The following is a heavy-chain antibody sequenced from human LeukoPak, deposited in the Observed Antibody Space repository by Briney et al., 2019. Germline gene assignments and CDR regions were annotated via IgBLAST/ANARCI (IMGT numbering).Heavy chain of an antibody. J-gene: IGHJ4*02. CDR2: INPNSGGT. Sequence: ASVKVSCKASGYIFTGYYMHWVRQAPGQGLEWMGWINPNSGGTNYAQKFQGRVFMSRDTSISTAYMELSRLRSDDTAVYYCAREVIGSAYNDYWGQGTLVAVSS. CDR3: AREVIGSAYNDY. V-gene: IGHV1-2*02. CDR1: GYIFTGYY. D-gene: IGHD3-10*01.